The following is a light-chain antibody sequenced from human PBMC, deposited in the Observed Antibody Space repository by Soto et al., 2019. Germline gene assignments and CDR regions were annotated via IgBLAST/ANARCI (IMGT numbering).Light chain of an antibody. Sequence: QSALTQPASVSGSPGQSITISCTGTSSDVGGYNYVSWYQQHPGKAPKLMIYDVSNRPSGVSNRFSGSKSGNTASLTISGLQLVDEADYYCSSYTSSSLYVFGAGTKLTVL. CDR3: SSYTSSSLYV. CDR1: SSDVGGYNY. CDR2: DVS. J-gene: IGLJ1*01. V-gene: IGLV2-14*01.